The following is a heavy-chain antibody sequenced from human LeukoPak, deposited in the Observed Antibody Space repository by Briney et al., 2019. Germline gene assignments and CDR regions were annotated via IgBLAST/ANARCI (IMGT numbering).Heavy chain of an antibody. D-gene: IGHD2/OR15-2a*01. J-gene: IGHJ4*02. Sequence: SETLPLTCAVYGGSFSGYYWSWIRQPPGKGLEWIGEVNHSGSTNYNPSLKSRVTISVDTSKNQFSLKLSSVTAADTAVYYCARRGLYGLIYWGQETLVTVSS. CDR1: GGSFSGYY. V-gene: IGHV4-34*01. CDR3: ARRGLYGLIY. CDR2: VNHSGST.